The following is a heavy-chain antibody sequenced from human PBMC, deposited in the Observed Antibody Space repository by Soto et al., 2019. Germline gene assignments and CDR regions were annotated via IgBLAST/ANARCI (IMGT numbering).Heavy chain of an antibody. CDR2: ISDSGANT. Sequence: EVQLFESGGGFIQPGGSLRLSCVASGFSISEYAMSWVRQAPGKGLEWVSSISDSGANTFHADSVKGRFAISRDKSKNTVYMQMNNLRAEDTALYYCAKDGIRKDDYWGHGTRVTVSS. CDR1: GFSISEYA. CDR3: AKDGIRKDDY. V-gene: IGHV3-23*01. J-gene: IGHJ4*01.